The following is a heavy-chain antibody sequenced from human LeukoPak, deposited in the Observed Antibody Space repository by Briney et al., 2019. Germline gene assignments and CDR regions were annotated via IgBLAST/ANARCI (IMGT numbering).Heavy chain of an antibody. CDR3: ARDRCSSTSYYFDY. Sequence: ASVKVSCKASGYTLTSYGISWVRQAPGQGLEWMGWISAYNGNTNYAQKLQGRVTMTTDTSTSTAYMELRSLRSDDTAVYYCARDRCSSTSYYFDYWGQGTLVTVSS. V-gene: IGHV1-18*01. CDR1: GYTLTSYG. J-gene: IGHJ4*02. CDR2: ISAYNGNT. D-gene: IGHD2-2*01.